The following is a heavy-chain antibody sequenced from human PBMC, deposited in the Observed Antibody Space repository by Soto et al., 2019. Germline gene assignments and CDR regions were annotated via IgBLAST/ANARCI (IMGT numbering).Heavy chain of an antibody. J-gene: IGHJ2*01. V-gene: IGHV3-23*01. CDR3: FFHAEDDIRSVRSVSAFLLNRSSDL. Sequence: KGLEWVSAISGSAATTHCADSVKGRFTISRDNSKNTLYLQMNSLRAEDTAVYYFFFHAEDDIRSVRSVSAFLLNRSSDL. D-gene: IGHD3-10*02. CDR2: ISGSAATT.